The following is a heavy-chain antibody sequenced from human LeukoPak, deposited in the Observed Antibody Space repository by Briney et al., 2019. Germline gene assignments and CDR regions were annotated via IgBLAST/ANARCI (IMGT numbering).Heavy chain of an antibody. CDR1: GFTFSSSA. V-gene: IGHV3-23*01. J-gene: IGHJ4*02. CDR3: AKSGYNRFDY. CDR2: ISGSGSGSST. Sequence: PGGSLRLSCAASGFTFSSSAMSWVRQAPGKGLEWVSTISGSGSGSSTYYADSVKGRFTISRDNSKNTLYVQMNSLRAEDTAVYYCAKSGYNRFDYWGQGTLVTVSS. D-gene: IGHD5-24*01.